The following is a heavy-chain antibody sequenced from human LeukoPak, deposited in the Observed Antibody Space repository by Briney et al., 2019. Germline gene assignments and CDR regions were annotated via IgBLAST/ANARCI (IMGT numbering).Heavy chain of an antibody. CDR1: GGSFSGYY. CDR2: INHSGST. D-gene: IGHD2/OR15-2a*01. Sequence: KTSEPLSLTCAVYGGSFSGYYWSWIRQPPGKGLEWIGEINHSGSTNYNPSLKSRVTISVDTSKNQFSLKLSSVAAADTAVYYCARTIGLTPFDYWGQGTLVTVSS. J-gene: IGHJ4*02. CDR3: ARTIGLTPFDY. V-gene: IGHV4-34*01.